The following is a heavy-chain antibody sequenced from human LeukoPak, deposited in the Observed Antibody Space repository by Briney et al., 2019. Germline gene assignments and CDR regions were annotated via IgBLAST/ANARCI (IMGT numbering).Heavy chain of an antibody. CDR1: GFTFSSYG. V-gene: IGHV3-23*01. D-gene: IGHD2-15*01. Sequence: GGSLRLSCAASGFTFSSYGMSWVRQAPGKALEWVSGISSGGGSTHYADSVKGRFTISRDNSKNTLYLEMSSLRAEDTAVYYCAKERSASGGSCFLCFDDWGQGTLVTVSS. J-gene: IGHJ4*02. CDR3: AKERSASGGSCFLCFDD. CDR2: ISSGGGST.